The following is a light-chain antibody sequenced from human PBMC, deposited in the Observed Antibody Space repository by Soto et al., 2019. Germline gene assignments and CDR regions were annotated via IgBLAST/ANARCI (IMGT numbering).Light chain of an antibody. V-gene: IGLV2-23*01. Sequence: QSALTQPASVSGSPGQSITISCTGTSSDVGNYKFVSWYQQHPGKAPKVMIYEGSKRPSGVSNRFSGSKSGNTASLTISGLQTEDEADYYCCSYAGSSWVFGGGTKL. CDR2: EGS. J-gene: IGLJ3*02. CDR1: SSDVGNYKF. CDR3: CSYAGSSWV.